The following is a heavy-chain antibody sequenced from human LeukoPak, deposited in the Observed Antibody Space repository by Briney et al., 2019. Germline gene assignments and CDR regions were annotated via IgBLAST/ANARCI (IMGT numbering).Heavy chain of an antibody. Sequence: SETLSLTCTVSGGSISSGSYYWSWIRQPAGKGLEWIGRIYTSGSTNYNPSLKSRVTMSVDTSKNQFSLKLSSVTAADTAVYYCARDVLAQQLDWFDPWGQGTLVTVSS. V-gene: IGHV4-61*02. CDR2: IYTSGST. J-gene: IGHJ5*02. D-gene: IGHD6-13*01. CDR1: GGSISSGSYY. CDR3: ARDVLAQQLDWFDP.